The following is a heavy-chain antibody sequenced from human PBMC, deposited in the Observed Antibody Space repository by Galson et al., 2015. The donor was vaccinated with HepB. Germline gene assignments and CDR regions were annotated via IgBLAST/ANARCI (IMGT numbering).Heavy chain of an antibody. CDR3: ARSRWGYAFDI. J-gene: IGHJ3*02. CDR1: GGSISSGESY. Sequence: TLSLTCSVSGGSISSGESYWTWIRQPPGKCLEWIGYVHNSGSTYYTPSLKSRLTISLDMSRNQFSLKLTSVTAADTAVYYCARSRWGYAFDIWGQGTIVTVA. D-gene: IGHD1-26*01. CDR2: VHNSGST. V-gene: IGHV4-30-4*01.